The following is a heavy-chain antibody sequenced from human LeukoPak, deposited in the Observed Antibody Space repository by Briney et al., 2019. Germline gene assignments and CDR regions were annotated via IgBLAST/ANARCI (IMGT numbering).Heavy chain of an antibody. J-gene: IGHJ4*02. CDR3: TRRGGWYSDY. D-gene: IGHD6-19*01. CDR1: GFTFGDYA. V-gene: IGHV3-49*04. Sequence: GGSLRLSCTASGFTFGDYAISWVRQAPGKGLEWVGFIRSKAYGGTTEYAASVRGRFTISRDDSKGIAYLQMNSLKTEDTAVYYCTRRGGWYSDYWGQGTLVTVSS. CDR2: IRSKAYGGTT.